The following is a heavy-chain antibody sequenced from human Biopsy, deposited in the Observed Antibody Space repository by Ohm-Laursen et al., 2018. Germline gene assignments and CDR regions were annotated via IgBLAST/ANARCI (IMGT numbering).Heavy chain of an antibody. V-gene: IGHV4-4*07. J-gene: IGHJ3*02. CDR3: ARWTPEYDSSRYYLDAFDI. Sequence: TLSLTCTVSGGSLSSYYWSWIRQPAGKGLEWIGRIYSSGSTNYNPSLKSRVTLSMDTSKRQFSLKQSFVTAADTAVYYCARWTPEYDSSRYYLDAFDIWGQGTKVTVSS. CDR2: IYSSGST. CDR1: GGSLSSYY. D-gene: IGHD3-22*01.